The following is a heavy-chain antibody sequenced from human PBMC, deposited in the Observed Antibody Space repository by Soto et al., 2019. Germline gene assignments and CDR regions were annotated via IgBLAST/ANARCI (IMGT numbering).Heavy chain of an antibody. CDR2: INHSGST. D-gene: IGHD3-22*01. V-gene: IGHV4-34*01. CDR1: GGSFSGYY. J-gene: IGHJ4*02. CDR3: ARGWDSSGYYYFAY. Sequence: ASETLSLTCAVYGGSFSGYYWSWIRQPPGKGLEWIGEINHSGSTNYNPSLKSRVTISVDTSKNQFSLKLSSVTAADTAVYYCARGWDSSGYYYFAYWGQGTLVTVSS.